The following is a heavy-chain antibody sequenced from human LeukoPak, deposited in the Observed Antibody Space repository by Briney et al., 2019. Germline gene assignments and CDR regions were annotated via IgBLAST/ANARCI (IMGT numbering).Heavy chain of an antibody. J-gene: IGHJ6*02. Sequence: GGSLRLSCAASGFTFSSYAMNWVRQAPGRGLEWVSYITNNGTTIYYADSVKGRFTISRDNAENSLYLQMNSLRAEDTAIYYCARDQWLAYYYHGMDVWGQGTTVTVSS. V-gene: IGHV3-48*03. CDR1: GFTFSSYA. D-gene: IGHD6-19*01. CDR2: ITNNGTTI. CDR3: ARDQWLAYYYHGMDV.